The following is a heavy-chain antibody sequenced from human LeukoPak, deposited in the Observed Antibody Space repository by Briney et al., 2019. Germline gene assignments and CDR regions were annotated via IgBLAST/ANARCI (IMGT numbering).Heavy chain of an antibody. Sequence: SETLSLTCTVSGGSISSYYWNWIRQPPGKGLEWIGYIYNSGSTNNNPSLKSRVTISVDTSKKQFSLKLSSVTAADTAVYYCASERLWFGELSDYWGQGTLVTVSS. CDR2: IYNSGST. D-gene: IGHD3-10*01. CDR3: ASERLWFGELSDY. CDR1: GGSISSYY. J-gene: IGHJ4*02. V-gene: IGHV4-59*08.